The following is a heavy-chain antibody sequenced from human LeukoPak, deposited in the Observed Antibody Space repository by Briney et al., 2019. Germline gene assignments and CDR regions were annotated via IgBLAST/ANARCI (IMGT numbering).Heavy chain of an antibody. V-gene: IGHV5-51*01. CDR3: ARSVGGYSYGFDY. CDR2: ISPGDSDI. D-gene: IGHD5-18*01. CDR1: GYIFTTYW. Sequence: GESLKISCKVSGYIFTTYWIGWMRQMPGKGLEWMVIISPGDSDIKYSPSFQGQVTISVDKSISTAYLQWSRLKASDTAMYYCARSVGGYSYGFDYWGQGTQVTVSS. J-gene: IGHJ4*02.